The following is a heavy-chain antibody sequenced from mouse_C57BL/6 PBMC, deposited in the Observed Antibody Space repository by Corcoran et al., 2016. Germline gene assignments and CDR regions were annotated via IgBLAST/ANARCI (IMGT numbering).Heavy chain of an antibody. V-gene: IGHV1-19*01. Sequence: EIQLQQSGPVLVKPGASVKMSCKASGYTFPDSYMNWVKQSQGKSLEWIGVINTYNGGTSYNQKFKGQATLTVDTSSSTAYMELNSLTSEDSAGDYCARSSTTVVPYYAMDYWGQGTSVTVSS. CDR1: GYTFPDSY. D-gene: IGHD1-1*01. CDR2: INTYNGGT. CDR3: ARSSTTVVPYYAMDY. J-gene: IGHJ4*01.